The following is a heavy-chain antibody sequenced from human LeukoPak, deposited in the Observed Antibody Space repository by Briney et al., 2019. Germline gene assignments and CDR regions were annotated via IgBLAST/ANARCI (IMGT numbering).Heavy chain of an antibody. CDR2: IRYDGGNK. Sequence: GGSLRVSCAASGFTFSSYGMHWVRQAPGKGLEWVEFIRYDGGNKYYADSVKGRFTISRDNSKNTLYLQMNSLRAEDTAVYYCAKDPEGGIAVPGTDYWGQGTLVTVSS. V-gene: IGHV3-30*02. D-gene: IGHD6-19*01. J-gene: IGHJ4*02. CDR3: AKDPEGGIAVPGTDY. CDR1: GFTFSSYG.